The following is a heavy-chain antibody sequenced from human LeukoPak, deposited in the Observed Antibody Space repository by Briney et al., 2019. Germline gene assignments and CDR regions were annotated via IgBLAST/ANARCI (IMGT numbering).Heavy chain of an antibody. J-gene: IGHJ4*02. V-gene: IGHV3-9*01. Sequence: GGSLGLSCAASGFTFDDYAMHWVRQAPGKGLEWVSGISWNSCSIGYADSVEGRFTISRDNAKNSLYLQMNSLRAEDTALYYCAKDTTAIRKYYFDYWGQGTLVTVPS. CDR3: AKDTTAIRKYYFDY. CDR2: ISWNSCSI. CDR1: GFTFDDYA. D-gene: IGHD2-21*02.